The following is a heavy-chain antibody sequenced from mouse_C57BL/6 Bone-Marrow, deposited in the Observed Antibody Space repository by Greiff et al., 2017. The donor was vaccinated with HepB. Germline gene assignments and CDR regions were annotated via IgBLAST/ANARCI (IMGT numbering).Heavy chain of an antibody. CDR2: IDPENGDT. Sequence: EVQGVESGAELVRPGASVKLSCTASGFNIKDDYMHWVKQRPEQGLEWIGWIDPENGDTEYASKFQGKAPITADTSSNTAYLQLSSLTSEDTAVYYCTTDAMDYWGQGTSVTVSS. J-gene: IGHJ4*01. CDR1: GFNIKDDY. CDR3: TTDAMDY. V-gene: IGHV14-4*01.